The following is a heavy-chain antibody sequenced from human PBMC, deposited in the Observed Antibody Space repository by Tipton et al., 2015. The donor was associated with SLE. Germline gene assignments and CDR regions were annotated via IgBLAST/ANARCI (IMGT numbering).Heavy chain of an antibody. V-gene: IGHV4-39*01. Sequence: TLSLTCTVSGGSISTSTYYWGWIRQPPGKGLEWIGNMYYSGSTHYNPSLKSRVTISVDTSKNQFSLKLSSVTAADSAVYYCARGSGLLWFRDEYYFVNWGQGTLVTVSS. CDR1: GGSISTSTYY. J-gene: IGHJ4*02. D-gene: IGHD3-10*01. CDR2: MYYSGST. CDR3: ARGSGLLWFRDEYYFVN.